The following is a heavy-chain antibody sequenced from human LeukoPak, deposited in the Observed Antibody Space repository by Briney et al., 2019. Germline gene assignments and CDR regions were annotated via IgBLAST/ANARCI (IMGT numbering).Heavy chain of an antibody. V-gene: IGHV1-2*02. CDR2: INPNSGGT. CDR1: GYTFTGYY. D-gene: IGHD3-10*01. CDR3: ARVEWFGELLISFDY. J-gene: IGHJ4*02. Sequence: ASVKVSCKASGYTFTGYYMHWVRQAPGQGLEWMGWINPNSGGTNYAQKFQGRVTMTRDTSISTAYMELSRLRSDDTAVYYCARVEWFGELLISFDYWGQGTLATVSS.